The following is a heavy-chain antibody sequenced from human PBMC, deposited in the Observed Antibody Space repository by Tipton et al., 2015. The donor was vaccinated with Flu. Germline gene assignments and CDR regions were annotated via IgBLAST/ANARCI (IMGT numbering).Heavy chain of an antibody. J-gene: IGHJ6*02. CDR1: GGSFSGYY. Sequence: TLSLTCAVYGGSFSGYYWSWIRQSPGKGLEWIGEINQSGNSDFNPSVRNRVTLSVDKSKNQFSLRLKSVTAADTATYYCARGARHRIFGERFSTRNYEGMDVWGQGTTVIVSS. V-gene: IGHV4-34*01. D-gene: IGHD3-10*01. CDR2: INQSGNS. CDR3: ARGARHRIFGERFSTRNYEGMDV.